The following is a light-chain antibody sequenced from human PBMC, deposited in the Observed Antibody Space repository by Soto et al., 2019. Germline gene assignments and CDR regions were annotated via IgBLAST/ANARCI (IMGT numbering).Light chain of an antibody. CDR1: QSISTN. J-gene: IGKJ5*01. CDR3: QQYNDRPPIT. CDR2: GSF. V-gene: IGKV3-15*01. Sequence: EIVMTQSPATLSVSPGDRATLSCMASQSISTNLAWYQQKPGQAPRLLIVGSFARATGIPARFSGSGSGSEFTLTISGLQSEDFAVYYCQQYNDRPPITLGQGTRLENK.